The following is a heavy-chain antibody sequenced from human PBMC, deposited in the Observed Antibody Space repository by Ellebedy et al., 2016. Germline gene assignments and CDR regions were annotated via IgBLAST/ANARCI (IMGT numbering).Heavy chain of an antibody. J-gene: IGHJ4*02. Sequence: GGSLRLSXAASGFTFSSYAMSWVRQAPGKGLEWVSAISGSGGSTYYADSVKGRFTISRDNSKNTLYVNSLRAEDTALYYCAKDLEPNWNGPVGFDYWGQGTLVTVSS. D-gene: IGHD1-1*01. CDR3: AKDLEPNWNGPVGFDY. CDR2: ISGSGGST. CDR1: GFTFSSYA. V-gene: IGHV3-23*01.